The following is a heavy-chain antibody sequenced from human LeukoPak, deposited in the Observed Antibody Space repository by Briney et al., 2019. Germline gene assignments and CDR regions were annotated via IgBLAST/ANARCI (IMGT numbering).Heavy chain of an antibody. Sequence: GASVKVSCNASGGTFSSYAISWVRRAPGQGRRWMGGFIPIVGTANYAQKFQGRVTITADESTSTAYMELSSLRSEDTAVYYCARDLQQGYCSGGSCYPDGHFDYWGPGTLVTVSS. V-gene: IGHV1-69*13. CDR2: FIPIVGTA. CDR1: GGTFSSYA. D-gene: IGHD2-15*01. CDR3: ARDLQQGYCSGGSCYPDGHFDY. J-gene: IGHJ4*02.